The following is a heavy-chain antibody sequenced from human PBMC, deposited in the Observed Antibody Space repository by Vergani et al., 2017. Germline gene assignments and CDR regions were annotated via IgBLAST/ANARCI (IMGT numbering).Heavy chain of an antibody. V-gene: IGHV3-30*02. CDR2: IQFDGSNQ. CDR3: AKHFRSWGNDY. D-gene: IGHD3-10*01. Sequence: QVQLVESGGGVVQRGGSLRLSCATSGFTLSNYDMQWIRQGPGKGLEFVAFIQFDGSNQYYTDSVKGRFTLSRDFSKNTLYLQMNDLRTDDTATYYCAKHFRSWGNDYWGQETQVIVSS. J-gene: IGHJ4*02. CDR1: GFTLSNYD.